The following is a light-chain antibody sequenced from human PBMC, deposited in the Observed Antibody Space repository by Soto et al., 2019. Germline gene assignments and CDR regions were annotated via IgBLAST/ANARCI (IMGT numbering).Light chain of an antibody. J-gene: IGLJ1*01. CDR3: GSWDSSLSAYV. CDR2: DDN. V-gene: IGLV1-51*01. Sequence: QSVLTQPPSVSAAPGQKVTISCSGSSSNIGGNSVSWYQQLPGTAPKLLIYDDNKRPSGIPDRFSGSKSGTSATLGITGFQTGDEADYYCGSWDSSLSAYVFGTGPKVIVL. CDR1: SSNIGGNS.